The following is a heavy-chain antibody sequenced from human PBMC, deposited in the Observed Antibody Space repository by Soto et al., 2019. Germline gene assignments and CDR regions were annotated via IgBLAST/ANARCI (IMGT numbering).Heavy chain of an antibody. Sequence: QVQLVESGGGVVQPGRSLRLSCAASGFTFSSYGMRWVRQAPGKGLEWVAVISYDGSNKYYADSVKGRFTISRDNSKNTLYLQMNSLRAEDTAVYYCAKVTKRWLQSTPYYFDYWGPGTLVTVSS. J-gene: IGHJ4*02. CDR1: GFTFSSYG. CDR3: AKVTKRWLQSTPYYFDY. D-gene: IGHD5-12*01. V-gene: IGHV3-30*18. CDR2: ISYDGSNK.